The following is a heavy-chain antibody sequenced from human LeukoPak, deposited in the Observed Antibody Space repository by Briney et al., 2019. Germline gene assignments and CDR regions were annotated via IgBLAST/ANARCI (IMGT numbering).Heavy chain of an antibody. CDR3: ASDSAWNLHGGYLDH. CDR1: GFSFYNLA. Sequence: PGGSLRLSCATSGFSFYNLAFHWVRQAPGKGLEWVSLISHDGNSRKYADSVKGRFIVSRDNFKNTLYLQMNSLRSEDTAVYYCASDSAWNLHGGYLDHWGQGTLVSVSS. V-gene: IGHV3-30*04. D-gene: IGHD2-15*01. J-gene: IGHJ4*02. CDR2: ISHDGNSR.